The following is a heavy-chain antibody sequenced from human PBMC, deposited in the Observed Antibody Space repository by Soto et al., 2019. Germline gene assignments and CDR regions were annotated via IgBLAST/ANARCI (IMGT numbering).Heavy chain of an antibody. J-gene: IGHJ4*02. D-gene: IGHD6-6*01. CDR1: GGSISSGGYS. V-gene: IGHV4-30-2*01. CDR3: ACVPDY. Sequence: QLQLLESGSGLVKPSQTLSLTCAVSGGSISSGGYSWGWIRQPPGKGLEWIGYIYHSVSTYYNPSLKSRVTISVDRAKNQFSLRLSSVTAADTAVYYCACVPDYWGQGTLVTVSS. CDR2: IYHSVST.